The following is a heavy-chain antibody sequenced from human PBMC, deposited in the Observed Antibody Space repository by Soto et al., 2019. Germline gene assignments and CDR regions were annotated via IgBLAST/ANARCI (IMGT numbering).Heavy chain of an antibody. D-gene: IGHD3-16*01. CDR2: IYYSGST. J-gene: IGHJ4*02. CDR1: GGYISNYY. CDR3: ARTNDGTTWYLDF. V-gene: IGHV4-59*01. Sequence: PSETQPLSYTVSGGYISNYYWSWIRQPPGKGLEWIGYIYYSGSTNYNPSIKSRVTISVDTSKNQFSLKLSSVTAADTAVYYCARTNDGTTWYLDFWGPGTLVTVSS.